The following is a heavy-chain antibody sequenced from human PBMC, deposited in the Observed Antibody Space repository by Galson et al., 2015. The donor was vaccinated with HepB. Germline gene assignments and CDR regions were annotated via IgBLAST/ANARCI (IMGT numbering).Heavy chain of an antibody. V-gene: IGHV3-23*01. J-gene: IGHJ3*02. Sequence: SLRLSCAASTFTFTRYAMTWVRQAPGKGLEWVSTISGSGYNTYYADSVKGRFTVSRDNSKNTLYLQMNSLRAEDTAIYYCAKNKWVLDDYGEIGAFDIWGQGTMVTVSS. D-gene: IGHD3-16*01. CDR3: AKNKWVLDDYGEIGAFDI. CDR2: ISGSGYNT. CDR1: TFTFTRYA.